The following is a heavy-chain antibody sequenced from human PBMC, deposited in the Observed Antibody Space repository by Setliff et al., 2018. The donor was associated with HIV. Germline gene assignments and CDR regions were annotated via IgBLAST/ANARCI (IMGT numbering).Heavy chain of an antibody. CDR3: ARGHGDYVWGSAFDY. Sequence: SETLSLTCEVSGYSITSGYYWGWIRQFPGTGLQWIGRVYHGGTTNYNPTLKSRVTISTDASKNQFSLRLRSVTAADTAVYYCARGHGDYVWGSAFDYWGLGTLVTVSS. CDR2: VYHGGTT. V-gene: IGHV4-38-2*01. D-gene: IGHD3-16*01. CDR1: GYSITSGYY. J-gene: IGHJ4*02.